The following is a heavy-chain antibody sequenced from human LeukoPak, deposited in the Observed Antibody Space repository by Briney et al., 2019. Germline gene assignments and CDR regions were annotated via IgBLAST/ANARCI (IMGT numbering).Heavy chain of an antibody. J-gene: IGHJ5*02. V-gene: IGHV5-51*01. CDR3: ARHPRTRYCSGGSCLNWFDP. D-gene: IGHD2-15*01. Sequence: KYGESLKISCKGSGYSFTSYWIGWVRQMPGEGLEWMGIIYPGDSDTRYSPSFQGQVTISADKSISTAYLQWSSLKASDTAMYYCARHPRTRYCSGGSCLNWFDPWGQGTLVTVSS. CDR2: IYPGDSDT. CDR1: GYSFTSYW.